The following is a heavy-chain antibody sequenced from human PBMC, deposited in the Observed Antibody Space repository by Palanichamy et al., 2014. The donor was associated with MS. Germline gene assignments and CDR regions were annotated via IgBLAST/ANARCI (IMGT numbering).Heavy chain of an antibody. D-gene: IGHD1-26*01. V-gene: IGHV3-7*01. Sequence: EVQLEESGGGLVQPGGSLKLSCEGSGFTFSSRWMSWVRQAPGKGLQWVAIISQDGREKYYIDSVKGRFTISRDNAKSSLYLQMNSLRADDTAIYYCVRGSGFVLDYWGQGTLVTVSS. CDR1: GFTFSSRW. J-gene: IGHJ4*02. CDR3: VRGSGFVLDY. CDR2: ISQDGREK.